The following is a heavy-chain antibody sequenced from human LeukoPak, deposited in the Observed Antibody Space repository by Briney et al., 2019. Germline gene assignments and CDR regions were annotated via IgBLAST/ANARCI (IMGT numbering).Heavy chain of an antibody. CDR1: TFSFSSHG. V-gene: IGHV3-30*02. J-gene: IGHJ4*02. CDR2: IYKDENDK. D-gene: IGHD7-27*01. Sequence: GGSLRLSCAASTFSFSSHGLYWVRQAPGKGLEWVAFIYKDENDKGYADSVKGRFTISRDNSNNMLYLQMNSLRADDAAVYYCATLVKTGEGGRGYFDHWGQGTLLAVSS. CDR3: ATLVKTGEGGRGYFDH.